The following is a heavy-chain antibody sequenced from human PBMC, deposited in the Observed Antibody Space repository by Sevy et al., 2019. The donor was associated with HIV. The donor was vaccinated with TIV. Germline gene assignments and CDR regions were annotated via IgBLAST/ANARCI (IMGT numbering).Heavy chain of an antibody. V-gene: IGHV1-24*01. D-gene: IGHD3-22*01. CDR1: GHTLNQLS. CDR3: ASAREYYEDNSGYFDY. CDR2: FDPEDGET. J-gene: IGHJ4*02. Sequence: ASVKVPDKVSGHTLNQLSMHWVRQAPGKGLEWMRRFDPEDGETIYAQRFQGRFTMTEDTSTDTAYMHLSSLRSEDTAVYYCASAREYYEDNSGYFDYWGQGTLVTVSS.